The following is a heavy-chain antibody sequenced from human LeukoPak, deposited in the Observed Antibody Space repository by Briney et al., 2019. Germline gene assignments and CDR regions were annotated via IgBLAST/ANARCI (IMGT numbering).Heavy chain of an antibody. D-gene: IGHD2-21*02. CDR2: INHSGST. Sequence: SETLSLTCAVYGGSFSGYYWSWIRQPPGKGLEWIGEINHSGSTNYNPSLKSRVTISVDTSKNQFSLKLSSVTAADTAVYYCARGANVVVTVRKWSYWGQGTLVTVSS. CDR3: ARGANVVVTVRKWSY. CDR1: GGSFSGYY. J-gene: IGHJ4*02. V-gene: IGHV4-34*01.